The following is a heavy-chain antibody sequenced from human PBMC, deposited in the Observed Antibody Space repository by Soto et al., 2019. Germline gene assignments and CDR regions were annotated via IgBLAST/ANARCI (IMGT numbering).Heavy chain of an antibody. CDR1: GFTFSSYA. Sequence: VQLVESGGGVVQPGRSLRLSCAASGFTFSSYAMHWVRQAPGKGLEWVAVISYDGSNKYYADSVKGRFTISRDNSKNTLYLQMNSLRAEDTAVYYCARETMVRGVIILGGAFDYWGQGTLVTVSS. CDR3: ARETMVRGVIILGGAFDY. J-gene: IGHJ4*02. V-gene: IGHV3-30-3*01. D-gene: IGHD3-10*01. CDR2: ISYDGSNK.